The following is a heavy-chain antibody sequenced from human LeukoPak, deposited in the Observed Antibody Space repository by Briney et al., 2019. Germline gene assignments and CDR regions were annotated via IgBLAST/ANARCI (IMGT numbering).Heavy chain of an antibody. CDR1: GXYTGSHY. Sequence: SETLSLTCTVSGXYTGSHYWSWIRQPAGKGLEWIGRISPSGTTHYNPSLGSRVTMSVDTSKNYFSLRLSSVTAADTAVYYCARDFYASGFYFWFDPWGQGILVTVSS. J-gene: IGHJ5*02. CDR3: ARDFYASGFYFWFDP. V-gene: IGHV4-4*07. CDR2: ISPSGTT. D-gene: IGHD2/OR15-2a*01.